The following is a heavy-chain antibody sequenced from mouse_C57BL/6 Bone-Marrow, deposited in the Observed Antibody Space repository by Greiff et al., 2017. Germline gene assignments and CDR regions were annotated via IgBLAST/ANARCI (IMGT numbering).Heavy chain of an antibody. V-gene: IGHV1-5*01. D-gene: IGHD2-3*01. CDR1: GYTFTSYW. J-gene: IGHJ4*01. Sequence: VQLKQSGTVLARPGASVKMSCKTSGYTFTSYWMHWVKQRPGQGLEWIGAIYPGNSDTSYNQKFKGKATLTVDTSSSTAYMQLSSLTSEDSAVYYCARRDGYYTFYAMDYWGQGTSVTVSS. CDR2: IYPGNSDT. CDR3: ARRDGYYTFYAMDY.